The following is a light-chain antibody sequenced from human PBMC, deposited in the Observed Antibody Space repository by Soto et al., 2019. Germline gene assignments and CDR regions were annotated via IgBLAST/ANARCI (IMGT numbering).Light chain of an antibody. V-gene: IGKV3-15*01. CDR2: GAS. CDR1: QSVSSN. J-gene: IGKJ1*01. Sequence: ILMTQSPATLSVSAGERATLSCSASQSVSSNLAWYQQKPGQAPRLLIYGASTRATGIPARFSGSGSGTEFTLTISSLQSEDFAVYYCQQYNNWPPWTFGQGTKV. CDR3: QQYNNWPPWT.